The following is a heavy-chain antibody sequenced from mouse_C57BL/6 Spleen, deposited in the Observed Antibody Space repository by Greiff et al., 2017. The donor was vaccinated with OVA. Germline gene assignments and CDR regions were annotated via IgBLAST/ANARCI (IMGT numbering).Heavy chain of an antibody. D-gene: IGHD2-5*01. CDR1: GYAFSSSW. CDR2: IYPGDGDT. Sequence: VQLQQSGPELVKPGASVKISCKASGYAFSSSWMNWVKQRPGKGLEWIGRIYPGDGDTNYNGKFKGKATLTADKSSSTAYMQLSSLTSEDSAVYFCARDYSNHYWYFDGWGTGTTVTVSS. CDR3: ARDYSNHYWYFDG. J-gene: IGHJ1*03. V-gene: IGHV1-82*01.